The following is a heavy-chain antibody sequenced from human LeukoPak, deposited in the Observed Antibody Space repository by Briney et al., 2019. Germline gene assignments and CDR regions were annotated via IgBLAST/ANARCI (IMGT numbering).Heavy chain of an antibody. CDR3: ARVRIDGSGSSYFDY. D-gene: IGHD3-10*01. J-gene: IGHJ4*02. CDR2: IYHSGST. CDR1: GGSISSGGYY. Sequence: PSQTLSLTCTVSGGSISSGGYYWSWIRQPPGKGLEWIGYIYHSGSTYYNPSLKSRVTISVDRSKNQFSLELSSVTAADTAVYYCARVRIDGSGSSYFDYWGQGTLVTVSS. V-gene: IGHV4-30-2*01.